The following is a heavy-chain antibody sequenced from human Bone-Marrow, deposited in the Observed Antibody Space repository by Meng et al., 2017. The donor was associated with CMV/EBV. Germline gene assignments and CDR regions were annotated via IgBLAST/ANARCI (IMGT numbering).Heavy chain of an antibody. CDR2: INHSGST. Sequence: GSLRLSCAVYGGSFSGYYWSWIRQPPGKGLEWIGEINHSGSTNYNPSLKSRVTISVDTSKNQFSLKLSSVTAADTAVYYCARAGGRVDYWAQGTLVTAPQ. J-gene: IGHJ4*02. CDR1: GGSFSGYY. D-gene: IGHD4-23*01. V-gene: IGHV4-34*01. CDR3: ARAGGRVDY.